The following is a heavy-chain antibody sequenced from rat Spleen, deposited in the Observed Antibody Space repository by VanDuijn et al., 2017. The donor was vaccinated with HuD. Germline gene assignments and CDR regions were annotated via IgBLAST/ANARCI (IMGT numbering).Heavy chain of an antibody. J-gene: IGHJ2*01. D-gene: IGHD4-5*01. Sequence: EVQLVESGGGLVQPGRSLKLSCATSGFIFSNYYMVWVRQAPTKGLEWVASITTGGAITSYRDSVKGRFTISRDNTKSTLYLQMDSLRSEDTATYHGVRVNHYFDHWGQGVMVTVSS. CDR3: VRVNHYFDH. CDR1: GFIFSNYY. CDR2: ITTGGAIT. V-gene: IGHV5-25*01.